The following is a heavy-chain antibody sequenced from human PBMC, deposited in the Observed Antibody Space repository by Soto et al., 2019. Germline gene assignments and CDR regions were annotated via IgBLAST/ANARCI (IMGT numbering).Heavy chain of an antibody. D-gene: IGHD1-26*01. Sequence: SVKVSCKASGGTFSRYAISWVRQAPGQGLEWMGGIIPIFGTANYAQKLQGRVTITADESTSTAYMELSSLRFEDTAVYYCARAIVGPTTTGWLDPWGQGTLVTVSS. CDR1: GGTFSRYA. CDR3: ARAIVGPTTTGWLDP. CDR2: IIPIFGTA. J-gene: IGHJ5*02. V-gene: IGHV1-69*13.